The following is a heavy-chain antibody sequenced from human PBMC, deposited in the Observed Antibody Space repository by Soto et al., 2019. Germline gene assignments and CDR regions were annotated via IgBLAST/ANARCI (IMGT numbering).Heavy chain of an antibody. Sequence: GGSLRLSCAASGFTFSKYAMSWVRQDPGKGLEWVSGITDSGDSTYYADSVKGRCTISRDNSQNTLFLQMNSLRGEDTALYYCAKDPPVFDGYFDQWGRVTLVTVSS. CDR1: GFTFSKYA. CDR2: ITDSGDST. D-gene: IGHD3-3*01. J-gene: IGHJ4*02. V-gene: IGHV3-23*01. CDR3: AKDPPVFDGYFDQ.